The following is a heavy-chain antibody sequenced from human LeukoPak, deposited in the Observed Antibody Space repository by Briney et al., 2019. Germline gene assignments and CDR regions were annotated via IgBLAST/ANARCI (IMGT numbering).Heavy chain of an antibody. CDR1: GFTFNNHA. J-gene: IGHJ4*02. CDR3: AKGRVVTTSPLNY. V-gene: IGHV3-23*01. D-gene: IGHD2-21*02. CDR2: ISGGGGST. Sequence: PGGSLRLSCAASGFTFNNHAMNWVRQAPGKGLEWVSSISGGGGSTNYADSVKGRFTISRDNSKNTLSLEMNRLRAHETAVYFCAKGRVVTTSPLNYWGQGTLVTVSS.